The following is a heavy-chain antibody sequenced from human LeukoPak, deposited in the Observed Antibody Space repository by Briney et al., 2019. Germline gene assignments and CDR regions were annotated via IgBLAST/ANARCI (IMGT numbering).Heavy chain of an antibody. CDR2: VYYSGSN. D-gene: IGHD3-16*01. Sequence: SETLSLTCTVSGGSIRSYYCSWIRQPPGKGLEWVGYVYYSGSNSYNPSLKSRVTISVDASKNQFSLKLSSVTAADTAVYYCARHFTGPGTYTPYFGMDVWGQGTTVTVSS. V-gene: IGHV4-59*08. J-gene: IGHJ6*02. CDR3: ARHFTGPGTYTPYFGMDV. CDR1: GGSIRSYY.